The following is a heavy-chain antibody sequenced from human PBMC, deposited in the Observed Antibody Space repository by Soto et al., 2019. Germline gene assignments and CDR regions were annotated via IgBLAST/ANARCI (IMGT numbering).Heavy chain of an antibody. CDR2: IIPIFGTA. CDR1: GGTFSSYA. Sequence: QVQLVQSWAEVKKPGSSVKVSCKASGGTFSSYAISWVRQAPGQGLEWMGGIIPIFGTANYAQKFQGRVTITADESTSTAYMELSSLRSEDTAVYYCASLMVRPAGYYYGMDVWGQGTTVTVSS. D-gene: IGHD3-10*01. V-gene: IGHV1-69*01. CDR3: ASLMVRPAGYYYGMDV. J-gene: IGHJ6*02.